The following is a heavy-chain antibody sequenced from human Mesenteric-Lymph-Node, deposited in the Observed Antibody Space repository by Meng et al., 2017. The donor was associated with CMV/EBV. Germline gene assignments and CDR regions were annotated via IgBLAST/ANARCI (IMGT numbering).Heavy chain of an antibody. CDR1: GFTFSNAW. J-gene: IGHJ6*02. CDR3: AKEKGVNGMDV. D-gene: IGHD3-3*01. Sequence: GGSLRLSCAASGFTFSNAWMSWVRQAPGKGLEWVGRIKSKTDGGTTDYAAPVKGRFTISRDDSKNTLYLQMNSLKTEDTAIYYCAKEKGVNGMDVWGQGTTVTVSS. V-gene: IGHV3-15*01. CDR2: IKSKTDGGTT.